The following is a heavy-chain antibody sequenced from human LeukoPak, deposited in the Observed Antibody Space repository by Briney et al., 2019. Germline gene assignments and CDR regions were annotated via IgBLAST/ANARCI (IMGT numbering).Heavy chain of an antibody. J-gene: IGHJ4*02. Sequence: PGGSLRLSCAASGFTFSSYAMSWVRPAPGKGLEWVSAISGSGGSTYYADSVKGRFTISRDNSKNTLYLQMNSLRAEDTAVYYCAKVTMVRGVIRAFDYWGQGTLVTVSS. V-gene: IGHV3-23*01. CDR3: AKVTMVRGVIRAFDY. CDR2: ISGSGGST. D-gene: IGHD3-10*01. CDR1: GFTFSSYA.